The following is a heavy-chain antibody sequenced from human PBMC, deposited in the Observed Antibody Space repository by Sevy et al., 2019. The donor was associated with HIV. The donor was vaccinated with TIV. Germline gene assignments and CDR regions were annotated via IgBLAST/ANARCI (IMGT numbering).Heavy chain of an antibody. CDR3: VKDVAYDNTYLDY. V-gene: IGHV3-7*03. CDR2: IKQDGSEK. D-gene: IGHD3-22*01. Sequence: GGSLRLSCAASGFTFSNYWMSWVRQAPGKGLEWVANIKQDGSEKYYVDSVKGRFTISRDNAKNSLYLQINTLRAEDTAVYYCVKDVAYDNTYLDYWGQGTLVTVSS. CDR1: GFTFSNYW. J-gene: IGHJ4*02.